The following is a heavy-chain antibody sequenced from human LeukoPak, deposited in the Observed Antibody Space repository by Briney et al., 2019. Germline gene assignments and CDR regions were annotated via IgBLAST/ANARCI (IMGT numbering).Heavy chain of an antibody. CDR2: INHSGST. V-gene: IGHV4-39*07. CDR1: GGSISSTSYF. Sequence: SETLSLTCTVSGGSISSTSYFWAWIRQPPGKGLEWIGEINHSGSTNYNPSLKSRVTISADTSKNQFSLKLSSVTAADTAVYYCAIGGYYSSFDYWGQGTLVTVSS. J-gene: IGHJ4*02. D-gene: IGHD3-3*01. CDR3: AIGGYYSSFDY.